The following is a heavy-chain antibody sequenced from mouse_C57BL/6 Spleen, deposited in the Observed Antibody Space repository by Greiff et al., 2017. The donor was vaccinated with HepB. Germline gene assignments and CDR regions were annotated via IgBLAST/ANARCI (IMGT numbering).Heavy chain of an antibody. Sequence: VQLQQSGPELVKPGASVKISCKASGYSFTGYYMNWVKQSPEKSLEWIGEINPSTGGTTYNQKFKAKATLTVDKSSSTAYMQLKSLTSEDSAVYYCARHGSRSYWYFDVWGTGTTVTVSS. D-gene: IGHD1-1*01. J-gene: IGHJ1*03. CDR1: GYSFTGYY. CDR3: ARHGSRSYWYFDV. CDR2: INPSTGGT. V-gene: IGHV1-42*01.